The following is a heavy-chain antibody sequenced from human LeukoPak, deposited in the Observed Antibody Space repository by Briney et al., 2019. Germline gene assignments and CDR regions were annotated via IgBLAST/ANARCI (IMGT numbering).Heavy chain of an antibody. V-gene: IGHV1-18*04. CDR1: GYTFTGYY. J-gene: IGHJ3*02. CDR3: ARVKYVLTLSLRFLEWLSPLDAFDI. Sequence: ASVKVSCKASGYTFTGYYMHWVRQAPGQGLEWMGWISAYNGNTNYAQKLQGRVTMTTDTSTSTAYMELRSLRSDDTAVYYCARVKYVLTLSLRFLEWLSPLDAFDIWGQGTMVTVSS. CDR2: ISAYNGNT. D-gene: IGHD3-3*01.